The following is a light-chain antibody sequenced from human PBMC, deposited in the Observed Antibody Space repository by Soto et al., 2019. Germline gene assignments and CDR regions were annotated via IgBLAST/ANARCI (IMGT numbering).Light chain of an antibody. J-gene: IGLJ2*01. CDR2: DTS. V-gene: IGLV7-46*01. CDR1: TGAVTSGHY. Sequence: QAVVTQEPSLTVSPGVTVTLTCGSSTGAVTSGHYPYWFQQKPGQAPRTLIYDTSNKHYWTPARFSGSLLGGKAALTLSGAQPEDEAEYYCLLSYSGGRVVLGGGTQMTV. CDR3: LLSYSGGRVV.